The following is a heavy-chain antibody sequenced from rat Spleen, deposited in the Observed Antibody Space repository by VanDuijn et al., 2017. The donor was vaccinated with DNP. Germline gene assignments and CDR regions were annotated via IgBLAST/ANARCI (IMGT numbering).Heavy chain of an antibody. CDR1: GFSFSNYG. V-gene: IGHV5-27*01. J-gene: IGHJ2*01. CDR3: TTQAFDN. Sequence: EVQVVESGGGVVQPGRSLKLSCAASGFSFSNYGMAWVRQAPKKGLEWVATSSNGGRTYYRDTVKGRFTISRDNARSTLYLQMDSLRSEDTATYYCTTQAFDNWGQGLMVTVSS. CDR2: SSNGGRT.